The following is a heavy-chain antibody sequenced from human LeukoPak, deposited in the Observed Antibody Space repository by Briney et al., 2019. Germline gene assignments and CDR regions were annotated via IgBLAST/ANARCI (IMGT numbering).Heavy chain of an antibody. CDR3: VRYYDPPVGDAFDI. CDR1: GFTFGGDW. Sequence: QPGGSLRLSCVASGFTFGGDWMSWVRQAPGKGLEWVANIKPDGTEKYYVDSVKGRFTISRDNAKNSLYLLLNSLRAEDTAVYYCVRYYDPPVGDAFDIWGPGTMVTVSS. CDR2: IKPDGTEK. J-gene: IGHJ3*02. D-gene: IGHD3-22*01. V-gene: IGHV3-7*01.